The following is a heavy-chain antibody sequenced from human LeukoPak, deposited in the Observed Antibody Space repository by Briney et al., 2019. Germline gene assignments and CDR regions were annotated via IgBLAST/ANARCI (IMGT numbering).Heavy chain of an antibody. Sequence: SVKVSCKASGGTFSSYAISWVRQAPGQGLEWMGGIIPIFATTNYAQKFQGRVTITADESTSTAYMELSSLRSEDTAVYYCARGLDYYDSSASSGVDYWGQGTLVTVSS. V-gene: IGHV1-69*13. CDR3: ARGLDYYDSSASSGVDY. D-gene: IGHD3-22*01. CDR2: IIPIFATT. CDR1: GGTFSSYA. J-gene: IGHJ4*02.